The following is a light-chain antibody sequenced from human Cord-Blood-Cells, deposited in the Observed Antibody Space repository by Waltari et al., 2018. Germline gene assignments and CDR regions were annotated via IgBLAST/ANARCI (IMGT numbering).Light chain of an antibody. CDR1: QSISSY. CDR3: QQSYSTPKT. V-gene: IGKV1-39*01. Sequence: DIQTTQSPSSLSASVGSRVTITCRASQSISSYLNWYQQKPGKAPKLLIYAASSLQSGVPSRFSGSGSGTDFTLTISSLQPEDFATYYCQQSYSTPKTFGQGTKVEIK. CDR2: AAS. J-gene: IGKJ1*01.